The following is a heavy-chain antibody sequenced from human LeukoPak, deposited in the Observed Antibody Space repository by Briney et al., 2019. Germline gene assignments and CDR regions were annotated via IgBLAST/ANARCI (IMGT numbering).Heavy chain of an antibody. V-gene: IGHV4-30-4*08. CDR2: IYYSGST. Sequence: PSQTLSLTCTVSGGSISSGDYYWSWIRQPPGKGLEWIGYIYYSGSTYRNPSLKSRVTISVDTSKNQFSLKLSSVTASDTAVYYCARSYYDILTGYRNFDYWGQGTLVTVSS. J-gene: IGHJ4*02. CDR3: ARSYYDILTGYRNFDY. CDR1: GGSISSGDYY. D-gene: IGHD3-9*01.